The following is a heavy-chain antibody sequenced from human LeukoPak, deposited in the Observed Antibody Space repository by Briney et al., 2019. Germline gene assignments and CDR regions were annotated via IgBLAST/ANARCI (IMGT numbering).Heavy chain of an antibody. CDR3: AKRVFGSSFDP. Sequence: GGSLRLSCATSGFTVSSNYMSWVRQAPGKGLEWVSVIYSDGNTYYADSVKGRFTISRDNSKNTLYLQMNSLRAEDTAVYYCAKRVFGSSFDPWGQGTLVTVSS. V-gene: IGHV3-66*01. D-gene: IGHD3-16*01. J-gene: IGHJ5*02. CDR2: IYSDGNT. CDR1: GFTVSSNY.